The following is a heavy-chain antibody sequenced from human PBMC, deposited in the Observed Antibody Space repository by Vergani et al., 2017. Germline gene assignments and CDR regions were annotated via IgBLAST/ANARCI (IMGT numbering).Heavy chain of an antibody. D-gene: IGHD3-22*01. V-gene: IGHV7-4-1*02. CDR1: GYTFTRYA. Sequence: QVQLLQSGSELKKPGASVRISCEASGYTFTRYAINWVRQAPGQGLEWMGWINTTTGNPTYAQGFTGRFVFSLDTSVTAAYLQINSLKAEDSALYYCARVLNGYDSCGSLGNWGQGTLLTVSS. J-gene: IGHJ4*02. CDR3: ARVLNGYDSCGSLGN. CDR2: INTTTGNP.